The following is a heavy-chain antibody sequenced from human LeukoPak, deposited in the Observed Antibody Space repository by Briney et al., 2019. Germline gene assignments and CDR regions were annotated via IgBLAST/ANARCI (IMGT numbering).Heavy chain of an antibody. Sequence: GESLKISCKGSGYSFSNYWIGWVRQMPGKGLEWMGIIYPGDSDTRYSPSFQGQVTISADKSISTAYLQWSSLKASDTAMYYCARRGVSGSYSNSYPFDYWGQGTLVTVSS. J-gene: IGHJ4*02. D-gene: IGHD1-26*01. CDR1: GYSFSNYW. CDR2: IYPGDSDT. V-gene: IGHV5-51*01. CDR3: ARRGVSGSYSNSYPFDY.